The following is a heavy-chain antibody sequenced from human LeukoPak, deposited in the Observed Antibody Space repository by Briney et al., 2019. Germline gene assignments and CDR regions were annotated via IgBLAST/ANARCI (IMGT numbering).Heavy chain of an antibody. CDR1: GYTFTGYY. J-gene: IGHJ4*02. V-gene: IGHV1-2*02. D-gene: IGHD3-22*01. CDR2: TNPNSGGT. Sequence: ASVKVSCKASGYTFTGYYMHWVRQAPGQGLEWMGWTNPNSGGTNYAQKFQGRVTMTRDTSISTAYMELSRLRSDDTAVYCCARVDSSGYYALDYWGQGTLVTVSS. CDR3: ARVDSSGYYALDY.